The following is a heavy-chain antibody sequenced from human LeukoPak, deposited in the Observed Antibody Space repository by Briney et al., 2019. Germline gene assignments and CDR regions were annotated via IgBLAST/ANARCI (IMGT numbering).Heavy chain of an antibody. CDR1: GYTFTGYY. J-gene: IGHJ5*02. V-gene: IGHV1-2*02. D-gene: IGHD6-19*01. CDR2: INPNSGDT. CDR3: ARGEGIESSGWSPGYNWFDP. Sequence: GASVKVSCKASGYTFTGYYMHWVRQAPGQGLEWMGWINPNSGDTNYAQKFQGRVTMTRDTSISTAYMELSRLRSDDTAVYYCARGEGIESSGWSPGYNWFDPWGQGTLVTVSS.